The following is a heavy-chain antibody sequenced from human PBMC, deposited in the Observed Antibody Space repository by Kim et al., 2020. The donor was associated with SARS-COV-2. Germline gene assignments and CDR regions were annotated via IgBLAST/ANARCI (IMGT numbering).Heavy chain of an antibody. J-gene: IGHJ4*02. CDR3: ARGLRVVVAATYFDY. Sequence: SETLSLTCAVYGGSFSGYYWSWIRQPPGKGLEWIGEINHSGSTNYNPSLKSRVTISVDTSKNQFSLKLSSVTAADTAVYYCARGLRVVVAATYFDYWGQGTLVTVSS. CDR2: INHSGST. D-gene: IGHD2-15*01. V-gene: IGHV4-34*01. CDR1: GGSFSGYY.